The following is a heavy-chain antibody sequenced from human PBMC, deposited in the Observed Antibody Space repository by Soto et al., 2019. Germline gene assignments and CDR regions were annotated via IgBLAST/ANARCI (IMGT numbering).Heavy chain of an antibody. CDR3: ARNESSNIYGMDV. CDR1: GFTFSSYS. D-gene: IGHD6-6*01. J-gene: IGHJ6*02. Sequence: GGSLRLSCAASGFTFSSYSMNWVRQAPGKGLEWVSSISSSSFSINYADSVKGRFSISRDNAQNSLHLQMNNLRAEDTAVYYCARNESSNIYGMDVWGQGTTVTVS. V-gene: IGHV3-21*01. CDR2: ISSSSFSI.